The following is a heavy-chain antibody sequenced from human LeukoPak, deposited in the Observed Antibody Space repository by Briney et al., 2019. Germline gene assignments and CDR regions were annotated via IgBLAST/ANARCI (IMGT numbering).Heavy chain of an antibody. CDR3: ARALRNHYHGEDYFDS. J-gene: IGHJ4*02. Sequence: PGGSLRLSCVVSGFTFGNYWLSWVRQAPGRGLEWVANINQAGSDKNYVDSVRGRFVISRDNAKSPLYLQMNSLRADDTAVYYCARALRNHYHGEDYFDSWGQGTLVTVSS. CDR2: INQAGSDK. CDR1: GFTFGNYW. D-gene: IGHD1-14*01. V-gene: IGHV3-7*01.